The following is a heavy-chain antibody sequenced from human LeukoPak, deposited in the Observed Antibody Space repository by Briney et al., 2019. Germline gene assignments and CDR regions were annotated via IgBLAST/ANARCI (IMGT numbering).Heavy chain of an antibody. Sequence: GGSLRLSCAASGFTFSSYGMHWVRQAPGKGLEWVAVIWYDGSNKYYADSVKGRFTISRDNSKSTLYLQMNSLRAEDTAVYYCAKEGDWNYGYFDYWGQGTLVTVSS. CDR2: IWYDGSNK. V-gene: IGHV3-33*06. CDR3: AKEGDWNYGYFDY. CDR1: GFTFSSYG. J-gene: IGHJ4*02. D-gene: IGHD1-7*01.